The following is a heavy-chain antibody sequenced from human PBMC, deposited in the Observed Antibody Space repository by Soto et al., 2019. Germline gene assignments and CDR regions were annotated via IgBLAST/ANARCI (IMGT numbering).Heavy chain of an antibody. CDR3: ARGSRFLEWLSYMDV. CDR2: IYYSGST. D-gene: IGHD3-3*01. J-gene: IGHJ6*02. V-gene: IGHV4-31*03. CDR1: GGSISSGGYY. Sequence: QVQLQESGPGLVKPSQTLSLTCTVSGGSISSGGYYWSWIRQHPGKGLEWIGYIYYSGSTHYNPSLKSRVTISVDTSKKQFSLKLSSVTAADTAVYYCARGSRFLEWLSYMDVWGQGTTVTVSS.